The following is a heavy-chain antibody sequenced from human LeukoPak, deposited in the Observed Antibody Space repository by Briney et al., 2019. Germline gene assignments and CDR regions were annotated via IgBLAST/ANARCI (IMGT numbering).Heavy chain of an antibody. Sequence: SVKVSCKASGCTFSSYAISWVRQAPGQGLEWMGRIIPIFGTANYAQKFQGRVTITADKSTSTAYMELSSLRSEDTAVYYCARDSPIVVVPAGTGIYYMDVWGKGTPVTVSS. V-gene: IGHV1-69*06. CDR2: IIPIFGTA. CDR1: GCTFSSYA. D-gene: IGHD2-2*01. CDR3: ARDSPIVVVPAGTGIYYMDV. J-gene: IGHJ6*03.